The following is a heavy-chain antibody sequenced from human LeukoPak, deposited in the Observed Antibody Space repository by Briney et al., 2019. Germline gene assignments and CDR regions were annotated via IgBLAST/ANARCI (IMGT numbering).Heavy chain of an antibody. CDR2: IYHSGGT. CDR3: ARVLAKMDSSPQDY. D-gene: IGHD6-13*01. J-gene: IGHJ4*02. Sequence: SETLSLTCTVYGGSFSGHLWSWIRQPPGKGLEWIGEIYHSGGTNYHPSLKSRVTISVDTSKNQFSLTLSSVTAADTAVYYCARVLAKMDSSPQDYWGQGTLVTVSS. V-gene: IGHV4-34*01. CDR1: GGSFSGHL.